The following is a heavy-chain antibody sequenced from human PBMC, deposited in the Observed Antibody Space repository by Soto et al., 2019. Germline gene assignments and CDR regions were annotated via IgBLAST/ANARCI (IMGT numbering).Heavy chain of an antibody. CDR3: AKALLTRVVPSYFDY. D-gene: IGHD3-3*01. V-gene: IGHV3-30*18. CDR1: GFTFSSYG. J-gene: IGHJ4*02. Sequence: QPGGSLRLSCAASGFTFSSYGMHWVRQAPGKGLEWVAVISYDGSNKYYADSVKGRFTISRDNSKNTLYLQMNSLRAEDTAVYYCAKALLTRVVPSYFDYWGQGTLVTVSS. CDR2: ISYDGSNK.